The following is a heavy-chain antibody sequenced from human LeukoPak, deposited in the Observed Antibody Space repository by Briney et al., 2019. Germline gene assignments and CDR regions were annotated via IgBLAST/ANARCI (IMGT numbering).Heavy chain of an antibody. CDR1: GFTFSSYA. Sequence: GGSLRLSCAASGFTFSSYAMTWVRQAPGKGLEWVSTVQGNGIETYYAESVKGRFTISRDNAKNSLHLQMNSLRAEDTAVYYCARVGRSGWTVDYWGQGTLVTVSS. CDR2: VQGNGIET. CDR3: ARVGRSGWTVDY. D-gene: IGHD6-19*01. J-gene: IGHJ4*02. V-gene: IGHV3-23*01.